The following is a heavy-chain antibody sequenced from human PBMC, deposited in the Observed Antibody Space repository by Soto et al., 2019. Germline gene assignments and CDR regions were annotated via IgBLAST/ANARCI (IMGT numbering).Heavy chain of an antibody. J-gene: IGHJ3*02. V-gene: IGHV1-46*03. D-gene: IGHD5-12*01. CDR2: INPSGGST. CDR1: GYTFTSYY. Sequence: ASVKVSCKASGYTFTSYYMHWVRQAPGQGLEWMGIINPSGGSTSYAQKFQGRVTMTRDTSTSTVYIELSSLRSEDTAVYYCARSGGGYEPLDAFDIWGQGTMVTVSS. CDR3: ARSGGGYEPLDAFDI.